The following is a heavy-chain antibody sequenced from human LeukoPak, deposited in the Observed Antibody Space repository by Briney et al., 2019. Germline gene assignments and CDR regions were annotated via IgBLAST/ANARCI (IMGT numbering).Heavy chain of an antibody. CDR3: AREGFDV. V-gene: IGHV1-69*13. J-gene: IGHJ3*01. Sequence: SVKVSCKASGGTFSSFAINWVRQAPGQGLEWMGGIIPIFHTANYAQKFQGRVTITAADSTGAAHMELSGLRSDDTALYYCAREGFDVWGQGTVVTVSS. CDR1: GGTFSSFA. CDR2: IIPIFHTA.